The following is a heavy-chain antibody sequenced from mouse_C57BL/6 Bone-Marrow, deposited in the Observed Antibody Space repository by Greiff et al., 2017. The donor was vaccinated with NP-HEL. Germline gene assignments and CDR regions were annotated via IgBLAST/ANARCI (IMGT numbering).Heavy chain of an antibody. V-gene: IGHV7-1*01. Sequence: EVNVVESGGGLVQSGRSLRLSCATSGFTFSDFYMEWVRQAPGKGLEWIAASRNKANDYTTEYSASVKGRFIVSRDTSQSILYLQMNALRAEDTAIYYCARDGGHYYYGSSAYAMDYWGQGTSVTVSS. CDR2: SRNKANDYTT. D-gene: IGHD1-1*01. J-gene: IGHJ4*01. CDR1: GFTFSDFY. CDR3: ARDGGHYYYGSSAYAMDY.